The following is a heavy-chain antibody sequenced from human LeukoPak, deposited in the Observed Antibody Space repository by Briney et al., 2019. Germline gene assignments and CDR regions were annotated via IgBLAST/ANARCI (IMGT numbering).Heavy chain of an antibody. V-gene: IGHV4-59*01. Sequence: SETLSLTCTVSGGSISSYYWSWIRQPPGKGLEWIGYIYYGGSTNYNPSLKSRVTISVDTSKNQFSLKLSSVTAADTAVYYCARCGNSWFDPWGQGTLVTVSS. CDR2: IYYGGST. D-gene: IGHD2/OR15-2a*01. J-gene: IGHJ5*02. CDR3: ARCGNSWFDP. CDR1: GGSISSYY.